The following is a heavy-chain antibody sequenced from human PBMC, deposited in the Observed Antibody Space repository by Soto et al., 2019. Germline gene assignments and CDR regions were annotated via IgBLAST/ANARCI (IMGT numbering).Heavy chain of an antibody. CDR1: GYTFSSYG. CDR2: ISDYNGNT. D-gene: IGHD3-10*01. J-gene: IGHJ6*02. Sequence: QARLVQSGVEVKKAGASVKVSCKASGYTFSSYGISWARQAPGQGLEWMGWISDYNGNTQYAQKFQGRVFMTTDTATRTAYMELRGLRSDDTAVYFCAREGYYSGSGTYSPPRFYGMDVWGQGTTVTVSS. V-gene: IGHV1-18*01. CDR3: AREGYYSGSGTYSPPRFYGMDV.